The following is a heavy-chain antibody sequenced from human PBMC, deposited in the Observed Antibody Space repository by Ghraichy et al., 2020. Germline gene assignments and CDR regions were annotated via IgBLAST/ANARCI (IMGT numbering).Heavy chain of an antibody. D-gene: IGHD6-19*01. CDR1: GLTFSDAW. V-gene: IGHV3-15*01. CDR2: IKSKTDGGTT. Sequence: GGSLRLSCAASGLTFSDAWMTWVRQAPGKGLEWVGRIKSKTDGGTTDYAAPVKGRFTIARDDPKNTLYLQMNSLKTDDTAVYYCAKDLPYTGGWALNYWGQGALVTVSS. J-gene: IGHJ4*02. CDR3: AKDLPYTGGWALNY.